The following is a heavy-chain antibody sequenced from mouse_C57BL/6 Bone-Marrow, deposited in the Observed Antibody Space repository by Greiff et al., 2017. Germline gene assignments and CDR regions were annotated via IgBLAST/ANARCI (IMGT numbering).Heavy chain of an antibody. D-gene: IGHD1-1*01. CDR3: ARDGSKVVACVYV. J-gene: IGHJ1*03. CDR2: IYLGSGYT. CDR1: GYSFTSYY. Sequence: VQLQQSGPELVKPGASVKISCKASGYSFTSYYIHWVKQRPGQGLEWIGWIYLGSGYTEYNEKFKGKATLTADTSSSTAYMQLSSLTSEDSAIYFCARDGSKVVACVYVWGRGTAVTVTA. V-gene: IGHV1-66*01.